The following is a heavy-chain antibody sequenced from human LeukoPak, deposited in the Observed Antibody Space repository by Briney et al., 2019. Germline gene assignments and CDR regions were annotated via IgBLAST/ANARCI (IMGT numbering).Heavy chain of an antibody. D-gene: IGHD3-16*01. V-gene: IGHV1-46*01. CDR1: GYTFTSYG. J-gene: IGHJ6*03. CDR2: INPSGGST. CDR3: ASGGDYYYYMDV. Sequence: ASVKVSCKASGYTFTSYGISWVRQAPGQGLEWMGIINPSGGSTSYAQKFQGRVTMTRDMSTSTVYMELSSLRSEDTAVYYCASGGDYYYYMDVWGKGTTVTVSS.